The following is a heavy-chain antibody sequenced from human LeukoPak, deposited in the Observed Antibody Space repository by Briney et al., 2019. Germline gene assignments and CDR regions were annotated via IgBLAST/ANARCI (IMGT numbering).Heavy chain of an antibody. D-gene: IGHD3-10*01. V-gene: IGHV3-30*03. CDR3: ARCYGSGSPFNS. CDR2: ISYDGSNQ. Sequence: GGSLRLSCAASGFSFSTTGIHWVRQAPGKGLEWVAAISYDGSNQYYGDSVKGRFTISRDNAKNSLYLQMNSLRAEDTAVYFCARCYGSGSPFNSWGQGTLVTVSS. J-gene: IGHJ4*02. CDR1: GFSFSTTG.